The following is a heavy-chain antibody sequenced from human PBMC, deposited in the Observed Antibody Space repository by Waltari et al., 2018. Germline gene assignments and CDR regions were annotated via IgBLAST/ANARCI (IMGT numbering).Heavy chain of an antibody. Sequence: EVQLVESGGGLVQPGGSLRLSCEASGFIFSTYWMHWVRQGPVRGLVWVSIIDNGCGSGTSYADSVKGRFTISRDNAKNTLYLQMNILRAEDTGVYYCARDHYYSKDVWGTGTTVTVSS. V-gene: IGHV3-74*01. CDR3: ARDHYYSKDV. CDR1: GFIFSTYW. CDR2: IDNGCGSGT. J-gene: IGHJ6*04.